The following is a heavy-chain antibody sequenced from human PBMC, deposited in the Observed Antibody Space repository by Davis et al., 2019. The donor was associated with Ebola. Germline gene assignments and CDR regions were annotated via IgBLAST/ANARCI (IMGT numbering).Heavy chain of an antibody. V-gene: IGHV1-69*06. D-gene: IGHD6-13*01. CDR1: GGTFSSYA. CDR3: ARAGYSSSWSPHYYYYGMDV. CDR2: IIPIFGTA. J-gene: IGHJ6*02. Sequence: SVEVSCKASGGTFSSYAISWVRQAPGQGLEWMGGIIPIFGTANYAQKFQGRVTITADKSTSTAYMELSSLRSEDTAVYYCARAGYSSSWSPHYYYYGMDVWGQGTTVTVSS.